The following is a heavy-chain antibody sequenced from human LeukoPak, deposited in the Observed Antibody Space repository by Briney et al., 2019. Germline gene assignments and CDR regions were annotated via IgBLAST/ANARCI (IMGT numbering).Heavy chain of an antibody. CDR2: ISYDGSNK. J-gene: IGHJ4*02. V-gene: IGHV3-30-3*01. D-gene: IGHD2-15*01. Sequence: PGGSLRLSCAASGFTFSSYAMHWVRQAPGKGLEWVAVISYDGSNKYYADSVKGRFTISRDNSKNTLYLQMNSLRAEDTAVYYCARDLYSYFDYWGQGTLVTVSS. CDR1: GFTFSSYA. CDR3: ARDLYSYFDY.